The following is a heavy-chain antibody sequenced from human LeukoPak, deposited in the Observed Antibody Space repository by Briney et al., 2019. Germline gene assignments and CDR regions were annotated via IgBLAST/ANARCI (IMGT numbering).Heavy chain of an antibody. CDR3: ARDSGGYFDRNHLDY. Sequence: PGGSLRLSCVASGFTFSSYNMNWVRQAPGKGLEWVSFISTSSSYIYYADSVKGRFTISRHNAKNSLYLEMNSLRAEDTAVYYCARDSGGYFDRNHLDYWGQGTLVTVSS. CDR2: ISTSSSYI. D-gene: IGHD3-9*01. J-gene: IGHJ4*02. CDR1: GFTFSSYN. V-gene: IGHV3-21*06.